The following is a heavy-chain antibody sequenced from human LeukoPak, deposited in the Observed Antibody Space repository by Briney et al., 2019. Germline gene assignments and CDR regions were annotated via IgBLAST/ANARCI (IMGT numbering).Heavy chain of an antibody. CDR3: ATLPDY. CDR2: INEDGSEK. V-gene: IGHV3-7*01. J-gene: IGHJ4*02. CDR1: GFTFNRRW. Sequence: GGSLRLSCAASGFTFNRRWMSWVRQAPGKGLEWVVNINEDGSEKDYVDSVKGRLTISRDNAKKSLYLQMNNLRAEDTAVYYCATLPDYWGQGTLVIVSS.